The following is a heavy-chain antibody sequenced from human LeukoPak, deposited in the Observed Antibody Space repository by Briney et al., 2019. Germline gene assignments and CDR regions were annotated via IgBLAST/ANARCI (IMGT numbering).Heavy chain of an antibody. J-gene: IGHJ5*02. CDR2: FDPEDGET. D-gene: IGHD3-3*01. CDR3: ASTEYDSFGVVIHWFDP. Sequence: ASVKVSCKVSGYTLTELSMHWVRQAPGKGLEWMGGFDPEDGETIYAQKFQGRVTMTEDTSTDTAYMELSSLRSEDTAVYYCASTEYDSFGVVIHWFDPWGQGTLVTVSS. V-gene: IGHV1-24*01. CDR1: GYTLTELS.